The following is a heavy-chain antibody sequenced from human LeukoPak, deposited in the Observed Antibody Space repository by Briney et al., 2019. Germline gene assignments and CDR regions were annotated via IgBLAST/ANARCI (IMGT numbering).Heavy chain of an antibody. Sequence: GESLKISCKGSGYSFTSYWIGWVRQMPGKGLEWIGIIYPGDSDTRYSPSFQGQVTISADKSISTAYLQWSSLKASDTAMYYCARQNSYYYDSSGYYHLGLSGFQHWGQGTLVTVSS. D-gene: IGHD3-22*01. CDR3: ARQNSYYYDSSGYYHLGLSGFQH. J-gene: IGHJ1*01. V-gene: IGHV5-51*01. CDR2: IYPGDSDT. CDR1: GYSFTSYW.